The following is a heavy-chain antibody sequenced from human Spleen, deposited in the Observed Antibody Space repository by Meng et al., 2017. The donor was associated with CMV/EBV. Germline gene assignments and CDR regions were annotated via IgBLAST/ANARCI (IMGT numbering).Heavy chain of an antibody. CDR1: GFTFSSYE. Sequence: GESLKISCTASGFTFSSYEMNWVRQAPGKGLEWVSSISSSSSYIYYADSVKGRFTISRDNAKNSLYLQMNSLRAEDTAVYYCARGVAVAGTWFDPWGQGTLVTVSS. CDR2: ISSSSSYI. J-gene: IGHJ5*02. D-gene: IGHD6-19*01. CDR3: ARGVAVAGTWFDP. V-gene: IGHV3-21*01.